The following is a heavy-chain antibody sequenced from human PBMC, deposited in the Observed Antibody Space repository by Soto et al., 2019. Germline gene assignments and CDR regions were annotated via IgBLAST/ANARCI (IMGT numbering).Heavy chain of an antibody. CDR2: ISAYNGST. CDR3: ARYFWSGQLPFYFDQ. J-gene: IGHJ4*02. CDR1: GYTFNSYG. Sequence: ASVKVSCKASGYTFNSYGVSWVRQAPGQGLEWMGWISAYNGSTKYSQNLQGRVTMTIDTTTSSAYLEVRSLRSDDTAIYYCARYFWSGQLPFYFDQWGQGTLVTVSS. V-gene: IGHV1-18*01. D-gene: IGHD3-3*01.